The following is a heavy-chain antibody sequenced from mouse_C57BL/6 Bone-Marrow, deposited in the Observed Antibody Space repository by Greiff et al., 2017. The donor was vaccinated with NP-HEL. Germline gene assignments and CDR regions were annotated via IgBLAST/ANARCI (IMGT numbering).Heavy chain of an antibody. V-gene: IGHV1-50*01. CDR3: ARSTIVTDWFAY. D-gene: IGHD2-5*01. CDR2: IDPSDSYT. J-gene: IGHJ1*03. Sequence: QVQLQQPGAELVKPGASVKLSCKASGYTFTSYWMQWVKQRPGQGLEWIGEIDPSDSYTNYNQKFKGKATLTVDTSSSTAYMQLSSLTSEDSAVYYCARSTIVTDWFAYWDTGTTVTVSS. CDR1: GYTFTSYW.